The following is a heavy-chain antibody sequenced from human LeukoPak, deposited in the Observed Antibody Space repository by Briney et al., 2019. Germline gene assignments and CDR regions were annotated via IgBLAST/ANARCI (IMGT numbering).Heavy chain of an antibody. CDR1: GGSISSSSYY. V-gene: IGHV4-39*07. J-gene: IGHJ4*02. CDR3: ARKITIFGVVED. Sequence: SETLSLTCTVSGGSISSSSYYWGWIRQPPGKGLEWIGSIYYSGSTYYNPSLKSRVTISVDTSKNQFSLKLSSVTAADTAVYYCARKITIFGVVEDWGQGTLVTVSS. CDR2: IYYSGST. D-gene: IGHD3-3*01.